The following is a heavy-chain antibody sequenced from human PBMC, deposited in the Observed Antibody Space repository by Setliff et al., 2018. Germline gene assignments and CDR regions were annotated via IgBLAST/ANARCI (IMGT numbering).Heavy chain of an antibody. D-gene: IGHD3-10*01. V-gene: IGHV4-34*01. CDR2: INHSGST. CDR1: GGSFSGYY. Sequence: SETLSLTCGVYGGSFSGYYWSWIRQPPGKGLEWIGEINHSGSTNYNPSLKSRVTISVDTSKNQFSLKLSSVTAADTAVYYRATDGPVLNGDYISWGQGTLVTVSS. CDR3: ATDGPVLNGDYIS. J-gene: IGHJ5*02.